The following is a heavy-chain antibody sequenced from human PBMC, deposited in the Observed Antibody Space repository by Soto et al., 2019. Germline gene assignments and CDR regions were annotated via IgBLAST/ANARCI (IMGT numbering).Heavy chain of an antibody. CDR2: VTPKTGGA. CDR1: GYTFQAYD. J-gene: IGHJ4*02. D-gene: IGHD1-1*01. CDR3: ATHQYQQQMVN. V-gene: IGHV1-8*02. Sequence: QVPLVQSGAEVKKPGASVMVSCRASGYTFQAYDIVWVRQAPGRGLEWLGWVTPKTGGAMVPLNFQGRITMTSDTSTSTAYMELSSLRSYDTALYFCATHQYQQQMVNRGQGTLVTVSS.